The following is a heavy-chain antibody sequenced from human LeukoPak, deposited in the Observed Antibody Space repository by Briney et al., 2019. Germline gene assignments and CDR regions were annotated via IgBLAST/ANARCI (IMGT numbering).Heavy chain of an antibody. J-gene: IGHJ5*02. V-gene: IGHV1-46*01. CDR1: GYTFTSFY. CDR2: INPSGGSA. Sequence: ASVKVSCKASGYTFTSFYMHWVRQAPGQGLEWMGMINPSGGSANYAQKFQGRVTMTRDTSTSTVYMELSSLRAEDTAVYYCAKEASGWPNNWFDPWGQGTLVTVSS. D-gene: IGHD6-19*01. CDR3: AKEASGWPNNWFDP.